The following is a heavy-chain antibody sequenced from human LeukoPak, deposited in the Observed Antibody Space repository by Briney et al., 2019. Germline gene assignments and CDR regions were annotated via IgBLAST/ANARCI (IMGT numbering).Heavy chain of an antibody. Sequence: GGSLRLSCAASGFTFSSYAMSWVRQAPGKGLEWVSAISGSGGSTYYADSVKGRFTISRDNSKNTLFLQMNSLRAEDTAVYYCAKGIQLWLGYFDYWGQGTLVTVSS. CDR2: ISGSGGST. CDR1: GFTFSSYA. J-gene: IGHJ4*02. CDR3: AKGIQLWLGYFDY. D-gene: IGHD5-18*01. V-gene: IGHV3-23*01.